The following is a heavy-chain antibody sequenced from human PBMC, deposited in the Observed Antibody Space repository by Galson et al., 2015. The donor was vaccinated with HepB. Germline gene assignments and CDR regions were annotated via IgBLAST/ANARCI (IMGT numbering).Heavy chain of an antibody. Sequence: SVKVSCKASGYTFTSYGISWVRQAPGQGLEWMGWISAYNGNTNYAQKLQGRVTMTTDTSTSTAYMELRSLRSDDTAVYYCARDRVVVTAYNWFDPWGQGTLVTVSS. CDR2: ISAYNGNT. CDR1: GYTFTSYG. CDR3: ARDRVVVTAYNWFDP. D-gene: IGHD2-21*02. V-gene: IGHV1-18*01. J-gene: IGHJ5*02.